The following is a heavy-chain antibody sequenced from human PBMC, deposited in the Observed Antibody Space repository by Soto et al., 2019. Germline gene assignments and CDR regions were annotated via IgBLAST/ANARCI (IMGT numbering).Heavy chain of an antibody. J-gene: IGHJ5*02. CDR2: VYHTGDT. CDR1: GGTVASSHW. D-gene: IGHD2-21*02. V-gene: IGHV4-4*02. CDR3: AREIVTAGGNNYFDP. Sequence: SETLSLTCGVSGGTVASSHWWSWVRQSPGGGLEWIGNVYHTGDTNFNPSLQSRVTISVDKTNNQFSLRLNSLTAADTAVYFCAREIVTAGGNNYFDPWGPGTLVTVSS.